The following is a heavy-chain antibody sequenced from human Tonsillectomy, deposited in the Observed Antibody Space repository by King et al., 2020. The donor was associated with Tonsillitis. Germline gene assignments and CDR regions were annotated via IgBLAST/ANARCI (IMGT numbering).Heavy chain of an antibody. CDR3: TTGHDYDCSFEY. CDR2: IKSIADGGAT. D-gene: IGHD4-17*01. Sequence: VQLVQSGGGLLKPGGSLRLSCAVSGFTFSNAWMSWVRQAPWKGLEWVGRIKSIADGGATDYAAPVKGRFTISRDDSKTTLYLQMNSLKNEDTAVYFCTTGHDYDCSFEYWGQGTLVTVSS. CDR1: GFTFSNAW. J-gene: IGHJ4*02. V-gene: IGHV3-15*01.